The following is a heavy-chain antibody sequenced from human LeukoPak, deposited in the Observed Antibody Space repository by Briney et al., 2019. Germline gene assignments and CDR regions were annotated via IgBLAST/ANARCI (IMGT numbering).Heavy chain of an antibody. J-gene: IGHJ4*02. V-gene: IGHV3-9*01. CDR3: ARGQLLDY. Sequence: PGGSLRLSCAASGFTFDDYAMHWVQQAPGEGLEWVSGISWNSGSIGYADSVKGRFTISRDNAKNSLYLQMNSLRAEDTAVYYCARGQLLDYWGQGTLVTISS. CDR1: GFTFDDYA. D-gene: IGHD1-1*01. CDR2: ISWNSGSI.